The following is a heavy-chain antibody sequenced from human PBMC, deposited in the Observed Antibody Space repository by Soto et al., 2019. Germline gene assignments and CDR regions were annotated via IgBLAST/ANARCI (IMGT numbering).Heavy chain of an antibody. J-gene: IGHJ6*02. D-gene: IGHD3-10*01. CDR1: RFAFSSYS. Sequence: QLVESGGGLVKPGGSLRVSCAASRFAFSSYSMHWARQAPMKGLEGVASINSVASYVYYADSVEGRFTISRDNAKNSVYLQMNSLRAEDTAVYYCTRDRSSFMRGRIRGPYGGLDVWGQGTTVLVS. V-gene: IGHV3-21*01. CDR3: TRDRSSFMRGRIRGPYGGLDV. CDR2: INSVASYV.